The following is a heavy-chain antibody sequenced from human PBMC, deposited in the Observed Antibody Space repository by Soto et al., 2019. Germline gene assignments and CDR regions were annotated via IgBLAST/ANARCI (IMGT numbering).Heavy chain of an antibody. D-gene: IGHD4-17*01. CDR1: GYTFTSYY. V-gene: IGHV1-46*01. Sequence: GASVKVSCKASGYTFTSYYMHWVRQAPGQGLEWMGIINPIVGSTSYAQKFQGRVTITADTSTSTAYMELSSLRSEDTAVYYCARDRTTVNRKINWFDPWGQGTLVTVSS. J-gene: IGHJ5*02. CDR2: INPIVGST. CDR3: ARDRTTVNRKINWFDP.